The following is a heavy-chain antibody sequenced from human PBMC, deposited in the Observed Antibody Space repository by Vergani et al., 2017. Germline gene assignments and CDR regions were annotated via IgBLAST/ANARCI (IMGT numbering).Heavy chain of an antibody. CDR1: GFTFSSYA. V-gene: IGHV3-23*04. CDR3: AKALDLQYERRFWFDP. D-gene: IGHD1-1*01. J-gene: IGHJ5*02. CDR2: ISGSGGST. Sequence: EAQLVESGGGLVQPGGSLRLSCAASGFTFSSYAMGWVRQAPGKGLEWISVISGSGGSTKYADSVKGRFTISRDNSKNTLFLQMNSLKGEDTAVYYCAKALDLQYERRFWFDPWGQGTLVTVPS.